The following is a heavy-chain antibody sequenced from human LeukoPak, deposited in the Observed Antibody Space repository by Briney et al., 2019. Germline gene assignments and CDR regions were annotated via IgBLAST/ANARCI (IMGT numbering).Heavy chain of an antibody. CDR3: ERDKVQGWFDP. J-gene: IGHJ5*02. CDR1: GFIFSDYY. Sequence: GGSLRLSCAASGFIFSDYYMSWIRQAPGKGLEWVSYISSSGSTIYYADSVKGRFTISRDNAKNSLYLQMNSLRAEDTAVYYCERDKVQGWFDPWGQGTLVTVSS. D-gene: IGHD1-1*01. V-gene: IGHV3-11*01. CDR2: ISSSGSTI.